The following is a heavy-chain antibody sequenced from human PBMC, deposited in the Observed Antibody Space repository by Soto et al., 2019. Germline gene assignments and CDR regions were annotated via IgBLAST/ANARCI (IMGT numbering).Heavy chain of an antibody. Sequence: SPTLSLPCAVYGGSFSGYYWSWIRQPPGKGLEWIGEINHSGSTNYNPSLKSRVTISVDTSKNQFSLKLSSVTAADTAVYYCAREYVESGTTGVAFDIWGQGTMVTVSS. CDR1: GGSFSGYY. CDR2: INHSGST. V-gene: IGHV4-34*01. CDR3: AREYVESGTTGVAFDI. D-gene: IGHD1-1*01. J-gene: IGHJ3*02.